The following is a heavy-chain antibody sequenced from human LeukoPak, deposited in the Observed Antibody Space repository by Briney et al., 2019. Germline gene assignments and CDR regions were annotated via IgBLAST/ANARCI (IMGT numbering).Heavy chain of an antibody. CDR3: ARMYYDFWSGYYYYYYMDV. CDR1: GYTFTSYY. D-gene: IGHD3-3*01. V-gene: IGHV1-46*01. CDR2: INPSGGST. J-gene: IGHJ6*03. Sequence: ASVKVSCKASGYTFTSYYMHWVRQAPGQGLEWMGIINPSGGSTSYAQKFQGRVTMTRDTSTSTVYMELSSLRSEDTAVYYCARMYYDFWSGYYYYYYMDVWGKGTTVTVSS.